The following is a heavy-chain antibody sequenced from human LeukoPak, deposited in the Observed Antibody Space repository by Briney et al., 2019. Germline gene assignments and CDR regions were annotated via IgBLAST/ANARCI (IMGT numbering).Heavy chain of an antibody. D-gene: IGHD6-19*01. CDR3: ARSLRASSGWPHY. CDR2: IYSGGST. Sequence: GGSLRLSCAASGFTVSSNYMSWVRQAPGKGLEWVSVIYSGGSTYYADSVKGRFTISRDNSKNTLYLQMNSLRAEDTAVYYCARSLRASSGWPHYWGQGTLVTVSS. V-gene: IGHV3-53*01. CDR1: GFTVSSNY. J-gene: IGHJ4*02.